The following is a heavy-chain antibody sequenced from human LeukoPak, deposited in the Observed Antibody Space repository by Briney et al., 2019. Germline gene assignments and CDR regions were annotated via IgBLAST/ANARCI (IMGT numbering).Heavy chain of an antibody. CDR2: IYTSGST. CDR3: GRDVGLLWWGELFGVLDM. J-gene: IGHJ3*02. Sequence: SETLSLTCTVSGGSISSYYWSWIRQPAGKGLEWIGRIYTSGSTNYNPSLKSRVTISVDTSKNQFSLKLSSVTAGDTAVYYGGRDVGLLWWGELFGVLDMGGQGKRVPV. D-gene: IGHD3-10*01. V-gene: IGHV4-4*07. CDR1: GGSISSYY.